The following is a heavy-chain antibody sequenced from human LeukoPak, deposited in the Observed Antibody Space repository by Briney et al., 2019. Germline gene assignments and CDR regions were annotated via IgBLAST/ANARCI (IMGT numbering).Heavy chain of an antibody. Sequence: GGSLRLSCAASGFTFSSYGMHWVRQAPGKGLEWVAVISYDGSNKYYADSVKGRFTISRDNSKNTLYLQMNSLRAEDTAVYYCAKGPHPGITMIVVGEYYFDYWGQGTLVTVSS. CDR2: ISYDGSNK. D-gene: IGHD3-22*01. CDR3: AKGPHPGITMIVVGEYYFDY. CDR1: GFTFSSYG. J-gene: IGHJ4*02. V-gene: IGHV3-30*18.